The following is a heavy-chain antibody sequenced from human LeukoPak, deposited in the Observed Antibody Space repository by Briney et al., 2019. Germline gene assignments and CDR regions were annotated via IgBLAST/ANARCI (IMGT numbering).Heavy chain of an antibody. V-gene: IGHV3-7*01. CDR1: GFTLSNYW. Sequence: PGGSLRLSCAASGFTLSNYWMSWVRQAPGKGLDWVANINQDGSERYYVDSVKGRFSISRDNAKNSLYLQMNSLRAEDTAVYYSARDVFWSGYYPDYWGQGTLGTVSS. CDR3: ARDVFWSGYYPDY. CDR2: INQDGSER. J-gene: IGHJ4*02. D-gene: IGHD3-3*01.